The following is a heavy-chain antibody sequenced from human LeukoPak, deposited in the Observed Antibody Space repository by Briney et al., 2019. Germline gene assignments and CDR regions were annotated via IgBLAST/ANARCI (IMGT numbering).Heavy chain of an antibody. Sequence: SETLSLTCTVSGGSISSYYWSWIRQPPGKGLEWIGYIYYSGSTNYNPSLKSRVTISVDTSKNQFSLKLSSVTAADTAVYYCARDIAVAGPLYNWFDPWGQGTLVTVSS. CDR2: IYYSGST. D-gene: IGHD6-19*01. CDR1: GGSISSYY. V-gene: IGHV4-59*01. J-gene: IGHJ5*02. CDR3: ARDIAVAGPLYNWFDP.